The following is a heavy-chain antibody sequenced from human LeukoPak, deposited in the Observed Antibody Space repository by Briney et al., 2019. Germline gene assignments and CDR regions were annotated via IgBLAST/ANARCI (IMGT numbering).Heavy chain of an antibody. CDR2: IYYSGST. J-gene: IGHJ3*02. Sequence: PSETLSLTCTVSGGSISSYYWSWIRQPPGKGLEWIGYIYYSGSTNYNPSLKSRVTISVDTSKNQFSLKLSSVTAADTAVYYCARSLAENAFDIWGQGTMSPSLQ. V-gene: IGHV4-59*01. CDR1: GGSISSYY. CDR3: ARSLAENAFDI.